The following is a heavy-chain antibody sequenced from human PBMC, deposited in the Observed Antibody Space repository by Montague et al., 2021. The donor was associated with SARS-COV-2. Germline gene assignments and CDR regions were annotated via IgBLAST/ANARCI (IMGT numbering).Heavy chain of an antibody. Sequence: SGTLSLTCAVYGGSFSGYYWTWIRQSPGKGLEWIAEINHSGTTNYNFNPSLRSRVTISVDTSKSQFPLKLSSVTAADTGVYYCARWDPQTLTLIGLRGKSASDYWGQGTLVTVSS. J-gene: IGHJ4*02. V-gene: IGHV4-34*01. CDR3: ARWDPQTLTLIGLRGKSASDY. CDR2: INHSGTT. CDR1: GGSFSGYY. D-gene: IGHD4-23*01.